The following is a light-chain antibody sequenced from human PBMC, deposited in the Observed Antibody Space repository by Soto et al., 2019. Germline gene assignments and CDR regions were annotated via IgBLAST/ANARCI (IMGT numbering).Light chain of an antibody. CDR2: DAS. CDR3: QQFHYWWT. Sequence: EIVMTKSPATLSVSPGERATLSFRASQNIDNKLVWYQQKPGQVPRLLIYDASTRATGIPAGFSGSGSGTEFTLTISILQSKDFAFYCCQQFHYWWTFGQGTKVDIK. CDR1: QNIDNK. V-gene: IGKV3-15*01. J-gene: IGKJ1*01.